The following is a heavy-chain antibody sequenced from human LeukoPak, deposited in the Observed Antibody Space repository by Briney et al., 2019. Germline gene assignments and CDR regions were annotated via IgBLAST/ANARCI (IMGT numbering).Heavy chain of an antibody. CDR1: GGSTSSICYW. CDR3: ARRWGAGLQSPFHY. CDR2: IYYSGST. J-gene: IGHJ4*02. Sequence: SETLSLTCTVSGGSTSSICYWWGWIRQPPGKGLEWIGSIYYSGSTYYNPSLKSRVNISIDTSKIQFCLKLSSVTAADTAVYYCARRWGAGLQSPFHYWAQGTLVTVSS. D-gene: IGHD5-24*01. V-gene: IGHV4-39*01.